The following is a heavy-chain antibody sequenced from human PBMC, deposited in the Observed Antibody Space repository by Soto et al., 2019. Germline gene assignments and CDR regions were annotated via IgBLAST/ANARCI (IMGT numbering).Heavy chain of an antibody. V-gene: IGHV2-5*02. Sequence: QITLKESGPTLVRPTQTLTLTCTFSGFSLSTGGVGVGWIHQPPGKALEWLALIYWDDDKRYSPSLKSRVTITKDTSKNQVVLTMTNMDPVDTATYYCVHSRCGGDCLQSYSSHYYYGMDVWGQGTTVTVSS. CDR2: IYWDDDK. D-gene: IGHD2-21*02. CDR1: GFSLSTGGVG. J-gene: IGHJ6*02. CDR3: VHSRCGGDCLQSYSSHYYYGMDV.